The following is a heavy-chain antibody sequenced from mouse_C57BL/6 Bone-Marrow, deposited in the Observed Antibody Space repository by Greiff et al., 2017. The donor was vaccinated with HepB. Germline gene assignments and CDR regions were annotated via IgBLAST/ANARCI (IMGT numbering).Heavy chain of an antibody. CDR2: ISNGGGST. D-gene: IGHD4-1*01. J-gene: IGHJ4*01. V-gene: IGHV5-12*01. CDR1: GFTFSDYY. Sequence: EVQLVESGGGLVQPGGSLKLSCAASGFTFSDYYMYWVRQTPEKRLEWVAYISNGGGSTYYPDTVKGRFTISRDNAKNTLYLQMSRLKSEDTAMYYCARSLTGGVLHYYAMDYWGQGTSVTVSS. CDR3: ARSLTGGVLHYYAMDY.